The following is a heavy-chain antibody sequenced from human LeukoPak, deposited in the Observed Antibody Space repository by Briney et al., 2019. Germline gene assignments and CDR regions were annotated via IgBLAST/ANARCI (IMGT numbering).Heavy chain of an antibody. V-gene: IGHV3-23*01. CDR1: GFTFSSNA. CDR2: ISAGGGVK. CDR3: AKSPRAAAGRGDWFDP. J-gene: IGHJ5*02. D-gene: IGHD6-25*01. Sequence: PGGSLRLSCAASGFTFSSNAMSWVRQAPGKGLEWVSGISAGGGVKDYADSVKGRFTISRDNSKNMLYLQVNSLRVDDTAVYFCAKSPRAAAGRGDWFDPWGQGTLVTVSS.